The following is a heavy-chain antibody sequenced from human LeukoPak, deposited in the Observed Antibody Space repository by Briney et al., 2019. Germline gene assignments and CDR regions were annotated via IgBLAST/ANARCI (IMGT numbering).Heavy chain of an antibody. CDR3: ARVSFSGWPPLYYFDY. V-gene: IGHV4-59*01. Sequence: SETLSLTCTVSGGSISSYYWSWLRQPPGKGLEWIGYIYYSGSTNYNPSLKSRVTISVDTSKNQFSLKLSSVTAADTAVYYCARVSFSGWPPLYYFDYWGQGTLVTVSS. D-gene: IGHD6-19*01. CDR2: IYYSGST. CDR1: GGSISSYY. J-gene: IGHJ4*02.